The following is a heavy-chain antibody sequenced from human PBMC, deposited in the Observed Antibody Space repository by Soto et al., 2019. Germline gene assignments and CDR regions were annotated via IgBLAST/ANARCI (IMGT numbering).Heavy chain of an antibody. CDR1: GFIFSDYY. Sequence: QVHLEESGGGLVKPGGSLRLSCTASGFIFSDYYMSWIRQAPGKGLEWVSDISNSGRITHHGDSVKGRFTISRDNAKDLIYLQVNSLRPEYSAIYFCVRGHGGGGVTLEYWGQGTLVTVSS. V-gene: IGHV3-11*01. D-gene: IGHD3-16*01. CDR3: VRGHGGGGVTLEY. J-gene: IGHJ4*02. CDR2: ISNSGRIT.